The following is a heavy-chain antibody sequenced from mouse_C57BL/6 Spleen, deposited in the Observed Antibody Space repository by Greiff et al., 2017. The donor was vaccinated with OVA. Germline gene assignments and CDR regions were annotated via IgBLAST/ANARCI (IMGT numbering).Heavy chain of an antibody. CDR1: GFTFSSYG. CDR3: ASLYYDYDLFAY. V-gene: IGHV5-6*01. Sequence: EVQLVESGGDLVKPGGSLKLSCAASGFTFSSYGMSWVRQTPDKRLEWVATISSCGSYTYYPDSVKGRFTISRDNAKNTLYLQMSSLKSEDTAMYYCASLYYDYDLFAYWGQGTLVTVSA. CDR2: ISSCGSYT. D-gene: IGHD2-4*01. J-gene: IGHJ3*01.